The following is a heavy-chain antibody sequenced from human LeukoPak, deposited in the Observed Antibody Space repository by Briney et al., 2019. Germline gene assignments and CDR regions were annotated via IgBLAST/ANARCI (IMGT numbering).Heavy chain of an antibody. CDR1: GFNFHNYA. J-gene: IGHJ4*02. CDR3: ANFACCHFDSESGY. V-gene: IGHV3-23*01. D-gene: IGHD3-9*01. Sequence: GGSLRLSCIASGFNFHNYAMSWVRQAPGRGLEWLSSISNSGANIDYRNSVKGRFTISRDNSKNTLYLQMDSMGAEDTAVYYCANFACCHFDSESGYWGQGTLVTVSS. CDR2: ISNSGANI.